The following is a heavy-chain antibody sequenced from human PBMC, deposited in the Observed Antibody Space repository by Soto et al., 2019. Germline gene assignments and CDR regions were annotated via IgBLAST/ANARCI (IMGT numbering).Heavy chain of an antibody. J-gene: IGHJ4*02. CDR1: GGSISSSNY. Sequence: PSETLSLTCAVSGGSISSSNYWSWIRQTPGKGLEWIGEINHRGGTNYKPSLKSRVTISVDTSKNQFSLNLNSVTAADTAVYYCARGQRRGGSSGWSLWGQGTLVT. CDR2: INHRGGT. D-gene: IGHD6-19*01. V-gene: IGHV4-4*02. CDR3: ARGQRRGGSSGWSL.